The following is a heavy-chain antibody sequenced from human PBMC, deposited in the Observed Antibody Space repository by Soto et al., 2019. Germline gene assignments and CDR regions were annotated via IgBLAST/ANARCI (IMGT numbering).Heavy chain of an antibody. Sequence: GASVKVSCKASGYTFTSYGISWVRQAPGQGLEWMGWISAYNGNTNYAQKLQGRVTMTTDTSTSTAYMELRSLRSDDTAVYYCARDWTFWSGYRFSEQGMDVWGQGTTVTVSS. D-gene: IGHD3-3*01. CDR1: GYTFTSYG. J-gene: IGHJ6*02. CDR2: ISAYNGNT. V-gene: IGHV1-18*04. CDR3: ARDWTFWSGYRFSEQGMDV.